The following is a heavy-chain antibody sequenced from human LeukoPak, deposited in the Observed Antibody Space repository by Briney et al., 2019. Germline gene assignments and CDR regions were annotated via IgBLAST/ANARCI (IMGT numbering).Heavy chain of an antibody. CDR2: IYHSGST. Sequence: TSETLSLTCTVSGGSISSYYWSWIRQPPGKGLEWIGYIYHSGSTYYNPSLKSRVTISVDRSKNQFSLKLSSVTAADTAVYYCARENPIVPDAFDIWGQGTMVTVSS. CDR1: GGSISSYY. D-gene: IGHD2-8*01. CDR3: ARENPIVPDAFDI. V-gene: IGHV4-59*12. J-gene: IGHJ3*02.